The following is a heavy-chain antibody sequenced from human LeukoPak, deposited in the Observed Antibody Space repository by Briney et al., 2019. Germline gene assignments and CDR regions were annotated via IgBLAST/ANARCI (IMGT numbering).Heavy chain of an antibody. Sequence: KPSETLSLTCTVSGGSISSYYWSWIRQPPGKGLEWIGYIYYSGSTNYNPSLKSRVTISVDTSKNQFSLKLSSVTAADTAVYYCARGGSDDPWSIVGAMSAEYFQHWGQGTLVTVSS. CDR3: ARGGSDDPWSIVGAMSAEYFQH. CDR1: GGSISSYY. CDR2: IYYSGST. J-gene: IGHJ1*01. D-gene: IGHD1-26*01. V-gene: IGHV4-59*01.